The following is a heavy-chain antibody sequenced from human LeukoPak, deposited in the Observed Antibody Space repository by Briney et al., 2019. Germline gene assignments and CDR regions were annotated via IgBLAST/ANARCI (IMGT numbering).Heavy chain of an antibody. V-gene: IGHV3-21*01. J-gene: IGHJ3*02. CDR2: ISSSSSYI. CDR1: GFTFSSYS. CDR3: AREVKAVGAFDI. D-gene: IGHD6-19*01. Sequence: SGGSLRLSCAASGFTFSSYSMDWVRQAPGKGLEWVSSISSSSSYIYYADSVKGRFTISRDNAKNSLYLQMNSLRAEDTAVYYCAREVKAVGAFDIWGQGTMVTVSS.